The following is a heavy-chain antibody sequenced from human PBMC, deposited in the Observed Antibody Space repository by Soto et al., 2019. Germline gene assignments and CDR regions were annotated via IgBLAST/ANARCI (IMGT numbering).Heavy chain of an antibody. CDR2: INHSGST. D-gene: IGHD3-16*02. J-gene: IGHJ6*03. CDR1: GGSFSGYY. V-gene: IGHV4-34*01. CDR3: ASIARRSYYYMDV. Sequence: QVQLQQWGAGLLKPSETLSLTCAVYGGSFSGYYWSWIRQPPGKGLEWIGEINHSGSTNYNPSLKGRVTISVDTSKNQFSLKLSSVTAADTAVYYCASIARRSYYYMDVWGKGTTVTVSS.